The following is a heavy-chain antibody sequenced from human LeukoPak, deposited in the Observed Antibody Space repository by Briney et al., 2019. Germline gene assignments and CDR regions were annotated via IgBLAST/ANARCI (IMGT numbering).Heavy chain of an antibody. CDR2: ISGYNGNT. CDR3: ARAYYYDGSGYYIPTEFDY. V-gene: IGHV1-18*01. Sequence: ASVKVSCKAPGYTFTSFGISWVRQAPGQGLEWMGWISGYNGNTNYEQKFQGRVTMTIDTSTRTAYMELRSLRSDDTAVYYCARAYYYDGSGYYIPTEFDYWGQGTLVTVSS. J-gene: IGHJ4*02. D-gene: IGHD3-22*01. CDR1: GYTFTSFG.